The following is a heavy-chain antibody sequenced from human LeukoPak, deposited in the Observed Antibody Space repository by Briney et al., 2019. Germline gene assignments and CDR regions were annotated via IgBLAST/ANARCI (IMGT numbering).Heavy chain of an antibody. J-gene: IGHJ6*03. D-gene: IGHD3-3*01. Sequence: KTSETLSLTCAVYGVSFSGYYWSWIRQPPGKGLEWLGEINHSGSTNYSPSLKSRVTISVDTSKNQFSLKLSSVTAADTAVYYCARGGYDFWSGYPFNYYYYYMDVWGKGTTVTVSS. CDR2: INHSGST. CDR3: ARGGYDFWSGYPFNYYYYYMDV. CDR1: GVSFSGYY. V-gene: IGHV4-34*01.